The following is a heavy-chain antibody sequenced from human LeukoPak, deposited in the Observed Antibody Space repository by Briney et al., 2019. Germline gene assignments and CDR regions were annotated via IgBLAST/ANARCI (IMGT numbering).Heavy chain of an antibody. CDR1: GFTFSTNS. D-gene: IGHD3-10*01. CDR3: ERVLYYYGGGSYSKDYYYSYMDV. J-gene: IGHJ6*03. CDR2: ISHTSSHI. V-gene: IGHV3-21*01. Sequence: PGGSLRLSCAASGFTFSTNSMNWVRQAPGKGLEWVSSISHTSSHIYYADSVRGRFTISRDNAKNSLYLQMNSLRVEDTAVYYCERVLYYYGGGSYSKDYYYSYMDVGGKGPRVTV.